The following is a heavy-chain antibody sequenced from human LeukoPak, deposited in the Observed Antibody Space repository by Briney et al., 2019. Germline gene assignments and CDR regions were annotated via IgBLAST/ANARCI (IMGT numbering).Heavy chain of an antibody. Sequence: PSETLSLTCTVSGGSISSYYWSWIRQPPGQGLEWIGSIYYSGSTYYNPSLKSRVTISVDTSKNQFSLKLSSVTAADTAVYYCARSSSSWYFFDPWGQGTLVTVSS. D-gene: IGHD6-13*01. CDR3: ARSSSSWYFFDP. V-gene: IGHV4-59*01. CDR1: GGSISSYY. J-gene: IGHJ5*02. CDR2: IYYSGST.